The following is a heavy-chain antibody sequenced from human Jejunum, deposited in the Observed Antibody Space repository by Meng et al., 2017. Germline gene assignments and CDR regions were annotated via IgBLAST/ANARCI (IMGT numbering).Heavy chain of an antibody. D-gene: IGHD3-22*01. J-gene: IGHJ4*02. CDR1: GGSISAYY. Sequence: SETLSLTCAVSGGSISAYYWSWIRQPPGKGLEWIGFIHYTGTTNYNPSLNSRVTISVDPSKNQFSLRLTSVTAADTAVYYCARGDDSSGYGDSWGQGTLVTV. V-gene: IGHV4-59*01. CDR3: ARGDDSSGYGDS. CDR2: IHYTGTT.